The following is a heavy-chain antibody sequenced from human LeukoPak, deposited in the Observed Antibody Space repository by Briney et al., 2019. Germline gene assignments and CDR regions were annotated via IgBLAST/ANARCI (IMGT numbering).Heavy chain of an antibody. CDR3: ARHRSGGSCYVDY. CDR2: IKEDGSER. Sequence: QSGGSLRLSCEGSAFIFSGHWMNWVRQTPGKGLEWVASIKEDGSERQYVDSVKGRFSISRDNTKGSLFLQLNSLRAEDTAVYYCARHRSGGSCYVDYWGQGTLVTVSS. V-gene: IGHV3-7*03. CDR1: AFIFSGHW. J-gene: IGHJ4*02. D-gene: IGHD2-15*01.